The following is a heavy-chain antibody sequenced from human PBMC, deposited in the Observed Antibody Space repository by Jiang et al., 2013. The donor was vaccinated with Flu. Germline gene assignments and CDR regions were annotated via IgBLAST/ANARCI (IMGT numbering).Heavy chain of an antibody. CDR3: ARPPLYYYDSSGYPYYFDY. J-gene: IGHJ4*02. Sequence: KXPGESLKISCKGSGYSFTSYWIGWVRQMPGKGLEWMGIIYPGDSDTRYSPSFQGQVTISADKSISTAYLQWSSLKASDTAMYYCARPPLYYYDSSGYPYYFDYWGQGTLVTVSS. V-gene: IGHV5-51*03. CDR1: GYSFTSYW. D-gene: IGHD3-22*01. CDR2: IYPGDSDT.